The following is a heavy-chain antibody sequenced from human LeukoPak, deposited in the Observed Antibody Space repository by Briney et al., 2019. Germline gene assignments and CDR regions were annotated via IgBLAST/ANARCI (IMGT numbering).Heavy chain of an antibody. CDR1: GGSISSHY. V-gene: IGHV4-59*11. D-gene: IGHD1-1*01. CDR2: IYDSRST. Sequence: PSETLSLTCTVSGGSISSHYWSWIRQPPGKGLEWMGYIYDSRSTNYNPSLKSRVNISVDTYKNQFCLKLSSVTAADTAVYYCARRTTRTYAGNWFDPWGQGTLVTVSS. CDR3: ARRTTRTYAGNWFDP. J-gene: IGHJ5*02.